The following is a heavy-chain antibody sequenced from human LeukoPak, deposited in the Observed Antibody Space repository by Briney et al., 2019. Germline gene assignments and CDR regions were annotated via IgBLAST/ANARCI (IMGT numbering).Heavy chain of an antibody. D-gene: IGHD2-2*01. CDR3: ARAAVAIVVVPAAIEFNY. J-gene: IGHJ4*02. V-gene: IGHV4-31*11. CDR1: GGSFRGYY. Sequence: SETLSLTCAVYGGSFRGYYWSWIRQHPGKGLEWIGYIYYSGSTYYNPSLKSRVTISVDTSKNQFSLKLSSVTAADTAVYYCARAAVAIVVVPAAIEFNYWGQGTLVTVSS. CDR2: IYYSGST.